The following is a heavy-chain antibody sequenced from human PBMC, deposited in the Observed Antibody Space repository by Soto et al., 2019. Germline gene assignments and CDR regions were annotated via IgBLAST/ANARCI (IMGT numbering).Heavy chain of an antibody. CDR2: IYSGGST. CDR3: ARDRRVGPDNYYGSGSFDHYYYYMDV. CDR1: GFTVSSNY. Sequence: GGSLRLSCAASGFTVSSNYMSWVRQAPGKGLEWVSVIYSGGSTYYADSVKGRFTISRDNSKNTLYLQMNSLRAEDTAVYYCARDRRVGPDNYYGSGSFDHYYYYMDVWGKGTTVTVSS. V-gene: IGHV3-66*01. D-gene: IGHD3-10*01. J-gene: IGHJ6*03.